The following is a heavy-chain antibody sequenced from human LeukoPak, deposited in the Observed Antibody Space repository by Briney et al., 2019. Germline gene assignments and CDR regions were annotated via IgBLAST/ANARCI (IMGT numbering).Heavy chain of an antibody. CDR3: ARRNDDYDSSGYGWTHAFDI. CDR1: GGSISSSNW. Sequence: SGTLSLTCAVSGGSISSSNWWSWVRQPPGKGLEWIGEIYHSGSTNYNPSLKSRVTISVDKSKNQFSLKLSSVTATDTAVYYCARRNDDYDSSGYGWTHAFDIWGQGTMVTVFS. V-gene: IGHV4-4*02. J-gene: IGHJ3*02. CDR2: IYHSGST. D-gene: IGHD3-22*01.